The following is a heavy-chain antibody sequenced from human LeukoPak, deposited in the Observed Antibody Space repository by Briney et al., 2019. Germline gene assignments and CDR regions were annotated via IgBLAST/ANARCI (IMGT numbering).Heavy chain of an antibody. Sequence: GSLRLSCAASGFTFSNYGMRWVRQAPGKGLEWVAFIRYDGSNKYYADSVKGRFTISRDNSKNTLYLQMNSLRAEDTAVYYCAKVCTSCYLADYWGQGTLVTVSS. CDR1: GFTFSNYG. CDR2: IRYDGSNK. J-gene: IGHJ4*02. D-gene: IGHD2-2*01. V-gene: IGHV3-30*02. CDR3: AKVCTSCYLADY.